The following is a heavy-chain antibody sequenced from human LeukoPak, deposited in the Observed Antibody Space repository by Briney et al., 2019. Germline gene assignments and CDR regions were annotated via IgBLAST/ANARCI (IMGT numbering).Heavy chain of an antibody. D-gene: IGHD3-10*01. CDR3: ARDYYYGSGSYTLDY. V-gene: IGHV1-46*01. Sequence: ASVKVSCKASGYTFSSYYMHWVRQAPGRGLEWMGIINPSGGSTSYAQKSQGRVTMTRDTSTSTVYMELSSLRSEDTAVYYCARDYYYGSGSYTLDYWGQGTLVTVSS. CDR2: INPSGGST. CDR1: GYTFSSYY. J-gene: IGHJ4*02.